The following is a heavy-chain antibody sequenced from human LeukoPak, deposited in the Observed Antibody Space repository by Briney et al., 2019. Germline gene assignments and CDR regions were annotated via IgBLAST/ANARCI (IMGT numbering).Heavy chain of an antibody. CDR2: MDPNTGNT. CDR1: GYTFTNYD. CDR3: AAHRHYSSGWFDY. Sequence: GASVKVSCKASGYTFTNYDINWVRQATGQGLEWLGWMDPNTGNTGYAQKFQGRVTITRNTSISTAYMELSSLRSGDTAVYYCAAHRHYSSGWFDYWGQGTLVTVSS. V-gene: IGHV1-8*03. J-gene: IGHJ4*02. D-gene: IGHD6-19*01.